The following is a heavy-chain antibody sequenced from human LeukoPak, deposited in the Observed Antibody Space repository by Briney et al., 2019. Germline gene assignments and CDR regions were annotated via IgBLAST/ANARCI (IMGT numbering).Heavy chain of an antibody. D-gene: IGHD6-19*01. CDR2: IYYSGST. V-gene: IGHV4-59*01. Sequence: PSETLSLTCTVSGGSISSYYWSWIRQPPGQGLEWIGYIYYSGSTNYNPSLKSRVTISVDTSKNQFSLKLSSVTAADTAVYYCARGPRYSSGWYGWWGQGTLVTVSS. CDR3: ARGPRYSSGWYGW. J-gene: IGHJ4*02. CDR1: GGSISSYY.